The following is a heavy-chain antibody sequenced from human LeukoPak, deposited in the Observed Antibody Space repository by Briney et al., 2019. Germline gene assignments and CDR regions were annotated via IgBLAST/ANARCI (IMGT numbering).Heavy chain of an antibody. Sequence: SETLSLTCTVSGGSISSCGYYWVRIRQPPGKGLEWIGSIYYSGSTYYNPSLKSRVTISVDTSKNQFSLRLNSVNAADTAVFYCARQGYSDFSSRPFDYWGQGTLVTVSS. CDR3: ARQGYSDFSSRPFDY. J-gene: IGHJ4*02. V-gene: IGHV4-39*01. CDR2: IYYSGST. CDR1: GGSISSCGYY. D-gene: IGHD1-26*01.